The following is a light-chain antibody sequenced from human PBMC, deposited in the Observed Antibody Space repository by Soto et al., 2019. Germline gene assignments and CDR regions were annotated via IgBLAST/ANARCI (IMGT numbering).Light chain of an antibody. J-gene: IGLJ1*01. CDR1: SSDVGGYNY. CDR3: CSYTTSNTRQIV. V-gene: IGLV2-14*03. Sequence: QSVLTQPASVSGSPGQSITISCTGTSSDVGGYNYVSWYQHHPGKAPKLMIYDVSNRPSGVSNRFSGSKSGNTASLTISGLQPEDEAYYYCCSYTTSNTRQIVFGTGTNVNVL. CDR2: DVS.